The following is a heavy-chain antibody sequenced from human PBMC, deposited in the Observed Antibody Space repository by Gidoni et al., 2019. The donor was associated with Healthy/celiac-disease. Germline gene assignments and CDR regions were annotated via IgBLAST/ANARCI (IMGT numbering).Heavy chain of an antibody. V-gene: IGHV1-69*01. J-gene: IGHJ6*03. Sequence: QVQLVQSGAEVKKPGSSVKVSCKASGGTFSSYAISWVRQAPGQGLEWMGGIIPIFGTANYAQKFQGRVTITADESTSTAYMELSSLRSEDTAVYYCARGFLQQLVQYYYYYMDVWGKGTTVTVSS. CDR3: ARGFLQQLVQYYYYYMDV. D-gene: IGHD6-13*01. CDR1: GGTFSSYA. CDR2: IIPIFGTA.